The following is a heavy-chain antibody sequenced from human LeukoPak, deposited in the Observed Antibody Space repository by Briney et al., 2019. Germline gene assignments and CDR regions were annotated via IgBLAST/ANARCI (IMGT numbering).Heavy chain of an antibody. Sequence: ASVKVSCKASGYTFTSYAMNWVRQAPGQGLEWTGWINTNTGNPTYGQGFTGRFVFSLDTSVSTAYLQISSLKAEDTAVYYCARELCVRGSGSYCPFDYWGQGTLVTVSS. J-gene: IGHJ4*02. D-gene: IGHD3-10*01. V-gene: IGHV7-4-1*02. CDR2: INTNTGNP. CDR3: ARELCVRGSGSYCPFDY. CDR1: GYTFTSYA.